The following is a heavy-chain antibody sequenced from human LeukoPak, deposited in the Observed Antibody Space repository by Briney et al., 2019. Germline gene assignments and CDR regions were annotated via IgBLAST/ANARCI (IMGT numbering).Heavy chain of an antibody. D-gene: IGHD1-26*01. Sequence: PSETLSLTCAVYGGSFSGYYWSWIRQPPGKGLEWIGEINHSGSTNYNPSLTSRVTISVDTSKNQFSLKLTSVTAADTAVYYCARHSGASPHYFDYWGRGTLVTVSS. CDR1: GGSFSGYY. CDR3: ARHSGASPHYFDY. J-gene: IGHJ4*02. V-gene: IGHV4-34*01. CDR2: INHSGST.